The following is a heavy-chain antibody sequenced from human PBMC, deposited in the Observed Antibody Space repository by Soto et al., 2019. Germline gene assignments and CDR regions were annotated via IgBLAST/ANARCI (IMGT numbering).Heavy chain of an antibody. CDR1: GGSISSSSYY. CDR3: ARHARFGELSRYNWFDP. J-gene: IGHJ5*02. CDR2: IYYSGST. D-gene: IGHD3-10*01. V-gene: IGHV4-39*01. Sequence: QLQLQESGPGLVKPSETLSLTCTVSGGSISSSSYYWGWIRQPPGKGLEWIGSIYYSGSTYYNPSLESRVNISVDTSKNQFSLKLSSVTAADTAVYYCARHARFGELSRYNWFDPWGQGTLVTVSS.